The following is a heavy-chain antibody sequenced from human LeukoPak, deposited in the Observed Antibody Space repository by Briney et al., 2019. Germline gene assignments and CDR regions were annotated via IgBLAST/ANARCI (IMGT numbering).Heavy chain of an antibody. Sequence: ASVKVSCKASGYTFTSYAMNWVRQAPGQGLEWMGWINTNTGNPTYAQGFTGRFVFSLDTSVSTAHLQISSLKAEDTAVYYGARDRVSSWFHYYYYYGMDVWGQGTTVTVSS. CDR3: ARDRVSSWFHYYYYYGMDV. J-gene: IGHJ6*02. V-gene: IGHV7-4-1*02. CDR1: GYTFTSYA. CDR2: INTNTGNP. D-gene: IGHD6-13*01.